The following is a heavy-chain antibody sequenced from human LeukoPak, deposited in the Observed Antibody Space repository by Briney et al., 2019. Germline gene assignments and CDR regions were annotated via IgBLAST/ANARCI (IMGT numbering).Heavy chain of an antibody. CDR2: INPDGRDT. Sequence: GGSLRLSCVVSGFTFNRCWMSWVRQAPGKGLEWVAHINPDGRDTYYVDSVKGRFTISRDDAQNSMYLQMNSLRVEDTAVYYCTSWGDTTAEYFQRWGQGTLVTVSS. V-gene: IGHV3-7*01. D-gene: IGHD2-21*02. J-gene: IGHJ1*01. CDR1: GFTFNRCW. CDR3: TSWGDTTAEYFQR.